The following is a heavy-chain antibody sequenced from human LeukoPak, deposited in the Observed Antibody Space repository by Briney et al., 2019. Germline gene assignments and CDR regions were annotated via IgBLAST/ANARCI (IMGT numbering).Heavy chain of an antibody. CDR3: ARETIGVAGAFDY. Sequence: ASVKVSCKASEYTFTGYYMHWMRQAPGQGLEWMGWINPNSGDTNYAQKFQGRVTMTRDTSISTAYMELSRLRSDDMAVYSCARETIGVAGAFDYWGQGTLVTVSS. V-gene: IGHV1-2*02. CDR1: EYTFTGYY. J-gene: IGHJ4*02. D-gene: IGHD6-19*01. CDR2: INPNSGDT.